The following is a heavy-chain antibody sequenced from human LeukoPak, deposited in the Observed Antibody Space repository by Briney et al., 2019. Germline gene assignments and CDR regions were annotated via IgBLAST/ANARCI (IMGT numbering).Heavy chain of an antibody. J-gene: IGHJ2*01. V-gene: IGHV3-66*01. CDR1: GFTVGYNY. CDR2: IYNSGST. CDR3: ARDPQRWQQLPHYWYFDL. Sequence: GSLRLSCAASGFTVGYNYMTWVRQAPGKGLEWVAAIYNSGSTYYADSVKGRFTISRDNSKNTLYLQMNSLSSDDTAVYYCARDPQRWQQLPHYWYFDLCGRGTLVIVSS. D-gene: IGHD5-24*01.